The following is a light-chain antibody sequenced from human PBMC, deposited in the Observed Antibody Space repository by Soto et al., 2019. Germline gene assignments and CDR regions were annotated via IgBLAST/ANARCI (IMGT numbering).Light chain of an antibody. CDR3: QVWDTNAVV. CDR2: RDN. CDR1: NIGSKN. V-gene: IGLV3-9*01. J-gene: IGLJ2*01. Sequence: SSELTQPLSVSVAPGQTASITCGGNNIGSKNVHWYQQKSGQAPVLVIYRDNNRPAGIPERFSASNSGNTATLTISRAQGEDEADYYCQVWDTNAVVFGGGTKLTVL.